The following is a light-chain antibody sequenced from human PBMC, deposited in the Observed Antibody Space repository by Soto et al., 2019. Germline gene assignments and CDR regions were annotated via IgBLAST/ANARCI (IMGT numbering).Light chain of an antibody. CDR2: GAS. CDR3: QQSDSSALT. CDR1: PSVSSRC. Sequence: EILLTQSPGTLSLSPGEGATLSCRASPSVSSRCLAWYQQRPGQAPRLLIYGASNRATGIPDRFGGSVYGTDFTLTISRLEHEDFAVYYCQQSDSSALTFGGGNKVEIK. V-gene: IGKV3-20*01. J-gene: IGKJ4*01.